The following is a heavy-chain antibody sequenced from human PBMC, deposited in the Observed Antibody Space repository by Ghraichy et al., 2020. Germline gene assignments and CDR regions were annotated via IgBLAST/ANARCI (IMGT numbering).Heavy chain of an antibody. CDR3: ARDRRGSGSYYHNWFDP. CDR2: INHSGST. CDR1: GGSFSGYY. J-gene: IGHJ5*02. V-gene: IGHV4-34*01. Sequence: SETLYLTCAVYGGSFSGYYWSWIRQPPGKGLEWIGEINHSGSTNYNPSLKSRVTISVDTSKNQFSLKLSSVTAADTAVYYCARDRRGSGSYYHNWFDPWGQGTLVTVSS. D-gene: IGHD3-10*01.